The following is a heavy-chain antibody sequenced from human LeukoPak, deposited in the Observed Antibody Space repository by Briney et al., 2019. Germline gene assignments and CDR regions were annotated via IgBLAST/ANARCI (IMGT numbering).Heavy chain of an antibody. CDR2: IRSKANSYAT. D-gene: IGHD2-15*01. V-gene: IGHV3-73*01. CDR1: GFTFSGSA. CDR3: ARDHEEYCSGGSCSRFDY. J-gene: IGHJ4*02. Sequence: GGSLRLSCAASGFTFSGSAMHWVRQASGKGLEWVGRIRSKANSYATAYAASVKGRFTISRDNARNSLYLQMNSLRAEDTAVYYCARDHEEYCSGGSCSRFDYWGQGTLVTVSS.